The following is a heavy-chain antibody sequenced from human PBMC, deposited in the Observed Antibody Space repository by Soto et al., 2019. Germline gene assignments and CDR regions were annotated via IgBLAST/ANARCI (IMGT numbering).Heavy chain of an antibody. D-gene: IGHD2-15*01. CDR2: FDPEDGET. CDR1: GYTLTELS. J-gene: IGHJ6*04. CDR3: ASEDRGGYYYYGMAV. V-gene: IGHV1-24*01. Sequence: ASVKVFCKVSGYTLTELSMHWVRQAPGKWLEWMGGFDPEDGETIYAQKFQGRVTMTEDTSTDTAYMELSSLRSEDTAVYYCASEDRGGYYYYGMAVWRKGTKVTVSS.